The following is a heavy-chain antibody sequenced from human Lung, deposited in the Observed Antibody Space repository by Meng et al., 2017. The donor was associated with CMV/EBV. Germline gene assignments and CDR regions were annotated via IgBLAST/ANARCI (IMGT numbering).Heavy chain of an antibody. J-gene: IGHJ5*02. CDR1: GYSFSNHW. V-gene: IGHV5-51*01. CDR2: IHPGDSDT. D-gene: IGHD4-17*01. Sequence: GEXXKISCEGSGYSFSNHWIDWVRQMPGKGLEWMGSIHPGDSDTRYSPSFHGQVTFSADKSIRTAYLQWSGLKASDTAMYYCARRGMMTTRGYWFDPWGQGTLVTVSS. CDR3: ARRGMMTTRGYWFDP.